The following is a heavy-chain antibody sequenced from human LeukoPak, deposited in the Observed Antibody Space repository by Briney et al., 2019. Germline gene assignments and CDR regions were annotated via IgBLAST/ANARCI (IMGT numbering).Heavy chain of an antibody. CDR1: GFTFDDYA. J-gene: IGHJ4*02. D-gene: IGHD6-6*01. V-gene: IGHV3-9*01. CDR2: ISWNSGSI. CDR3: ARDSKYSSSSDFDY. Sequence: GGSLRLSCAASGFTFDDYAMHWVRQAPGKGLEWVSGISWNSGSIGYADSVKGRFTISRDNAKNSLYLQMNSLRAEDTALYYCARDSKYSSSSDFDYWGQGTLVTVSS.